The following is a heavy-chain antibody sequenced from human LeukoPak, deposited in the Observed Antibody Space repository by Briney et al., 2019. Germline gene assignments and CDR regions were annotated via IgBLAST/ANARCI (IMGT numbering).Heavy chain of an antibody. V-gene: IGHV4-30-2*01. J-gene: IGHJ6*03. D-gene: IGHD1-26*01. CDR2: IYHSGST. Sequence: NPSETLSLTCTVSGGSISRGGYYWSWIRQPPGKGLEWIGYIYHSGSTYYNPSLKSRVTISVDRSKNQFSLKLSSVTAADTAVYYCARLSGSYLGDYYYYYMDVWAKGPRSPSP. CDR3: ARLSGSYLGDYYYYYMDV. CDR1: GGSISRGGYY.